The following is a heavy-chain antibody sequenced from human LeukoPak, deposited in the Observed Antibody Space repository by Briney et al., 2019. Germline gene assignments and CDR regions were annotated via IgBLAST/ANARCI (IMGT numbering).Heavy chain of an antibody. D-gene: IGHD3-22*01. CDR3: ASLLDNDISGDPDNFDV. Sequence: SETLSLTCTVSGGSLSGHYGSWIRQPPGKKLEGIGYVSYTGRTTYNPSLQSRVTISIDTSKSQFSMTLTSVTSADTAVYSCASLLDNDISGDPDNFDVWGQGTTVIVSS. CDR2: VSYTGRT. CDR1: GGSLSGHY. V-gene: IGHV4-59*11. J-gene: IGHJ3*01.